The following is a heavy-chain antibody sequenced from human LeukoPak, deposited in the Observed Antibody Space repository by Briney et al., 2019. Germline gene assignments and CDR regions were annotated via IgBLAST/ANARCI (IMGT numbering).Heavy chain of an antibody. J-gene: IGHJ4*02. D-gene: IGHD2-21*01. Sequence: ASVKVSCKASGYSFTDYYIHWVRQAPGQGLEWMGWINPNSDYTFYAQKFQGRVTLTRDTSISTVYMELTTLTSDDTALYYCAVAPGDYWGQGTLVSVSA. CDR2: INPNSDYT. V-gene: IGHV1-2*02. CDR3: AVAPGDY. CDR1: GYSFTDYY.